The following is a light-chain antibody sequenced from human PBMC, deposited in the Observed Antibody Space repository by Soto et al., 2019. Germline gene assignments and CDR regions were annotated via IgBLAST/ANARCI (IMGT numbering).Light chain of an antibody. CDR1: ESIGRH. V-gene: IGKV1-39*01. CDR3: QQTYSTLSID. Sequence: DIQMTQSPSSLSASVGDRVTITCRASESIGRHLNWYQQKPGKAPKILIYAASSLQNEVPSRFRSSGSGTDFTLTITNLQPEDCANYYCQQTYSTLSIDFGQGTRL. J-gene: IGKJ5*01. CDR2: AAS.